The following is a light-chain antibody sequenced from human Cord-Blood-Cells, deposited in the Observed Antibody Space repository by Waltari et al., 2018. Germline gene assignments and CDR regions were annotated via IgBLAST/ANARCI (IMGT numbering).Light chain of an antibody. CDR2: GHS. CDR1: SSNIRAGYD. Sequence: QSVLTQPPSVSGAPGQRVTISCTGSSSNIRAGYDVHWYQQLPGTAPKLRIYGHSNRPSWVPDRFAGSKSGTSASLTITGRRAEDEANYYCQSYDSSLSGAVFGGGTQLTVL. V-gene: IGLV1-40*01. CDR3: QSYDSSLSGAV. J-gene: IGLJ7*01.